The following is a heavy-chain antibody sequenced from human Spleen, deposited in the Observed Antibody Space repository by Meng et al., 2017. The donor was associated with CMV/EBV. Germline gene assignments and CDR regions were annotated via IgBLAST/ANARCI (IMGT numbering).Heavy chain of an antibody. Sequence: GESLKISCKGSGYSFTSYWIGWVRQMPGKGLEWMGIIYPGDSDTRYSPSFQGQVTISADKSISTAYLQWSSLKASDTAMYYCARLSDARESFPYRFDPWGQGTLVTVSS. CDR3: ARLSDARESFPYRFDP. CDR2: IYPGDSDT. CDR1: GYSFTSYW. J-gene: IGHJ5*02. V-gene: IGHV5-51*01. D-gene: IGHD3-16*02.